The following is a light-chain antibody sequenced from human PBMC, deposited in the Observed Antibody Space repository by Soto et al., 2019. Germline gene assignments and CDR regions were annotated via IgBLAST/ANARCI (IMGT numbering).Light chain of an antibody. Sequence: DIQMTQSPSTLSASVGDRVIITCRASQSITSWLAWYQQKPGKAPKLLIYKASSLESGVPSRFSGSGSGTVFTLTISSLQPDDFATYYCQHYNSYPWTFGQGTKVEIK. CDR2: KAS. V-gene: IGKV1-5*03. CDR3: QHYNSYPWT. J-gene: IGKJ1*01. CDR1: QSITSW.